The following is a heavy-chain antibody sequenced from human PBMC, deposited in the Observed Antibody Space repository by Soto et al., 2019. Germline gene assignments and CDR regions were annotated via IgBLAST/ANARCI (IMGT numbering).Heavy chain of an antibody. CDR1: GFSLSTSGVG. J-gene: IGHJ1*01. V-gene: IGHV2-5*02. CDR2: IYWDDDK. Sequence: LVNPTQTLTLTCTFSGFSLSTSGVGVAWIRQPPGKALEWLALIYWDDDKRYSPSLKSRLTITKDTSKNQVVLTMSNMDPVDTATYYCAHRTDSVDFQHWGQGTLVTVSS. CDR3: AHRTDSVDFQH. D-gene: IGHD2-15*01.